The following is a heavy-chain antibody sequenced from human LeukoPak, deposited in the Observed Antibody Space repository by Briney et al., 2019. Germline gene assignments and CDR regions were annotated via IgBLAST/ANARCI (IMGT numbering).Heavy chain of an antibody. CDR1: GFTFSTYA. D-gene: IGHD3-3*01. CDR2: ISDDGSKK. V-gene: IGHV3-30-3*01. J-gene: IGHJ6*02. Sequence: GGSLRLSCAASGFTFSTYAMHWVRRAPGKGLEWVAVISDDGSKKYYADSVKGRFTISRDNSRNTVYLQMNSLRAEDTAVYYCATGKYYNFWSGYYGPGHYYYGMDVWGQGTTVTVSS. CDR3: ATGKYYNFWSGYYGPGHYYYGMDV.